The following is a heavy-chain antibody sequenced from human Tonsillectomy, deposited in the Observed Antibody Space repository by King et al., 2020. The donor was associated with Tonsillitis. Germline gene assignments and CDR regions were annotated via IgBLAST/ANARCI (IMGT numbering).Heavy chain of an antibody. J-gene: IGHJ3*02. V-gene: IGHV4-59*01. CDR2: IYSTGTA. CDR1: NGSISNYY. Sequence: VQLQESGPGLVKPSETLSLTCTVSNGSISNYYWSWIRQPPGKGLEWIAYIYSTGTANYNPSLQSRVTLSIDTSKNQFSMKLSSVTAADTAVYYCAGEHTSHDAFDIWRQGTMVTVSS. CDR3: AGEHTSHDAFDI.